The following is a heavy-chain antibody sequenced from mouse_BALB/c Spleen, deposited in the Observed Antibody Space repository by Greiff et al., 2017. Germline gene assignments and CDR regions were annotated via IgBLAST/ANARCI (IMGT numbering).Heavy chain of an antibody. J-gene: IGHJ3*01. CDR2: ISSGGST. CDR3: ARGDDGYYAWFAY. D-gene: IGHD2-3*01. V-gene: IGHV5-6-5*01. Sequence: EVQVVESGGGLVKPGGSLKLSCAASGFTFSSYAMSWVRQTPEKRLEWVASISSGGSTYYPDSVKGRFTISRDNARNILYLQMSSLRSEDTAMYYCARGDDGYYAWFAYWGQGTLVTVSA. CDR1: GFTFSSYA.